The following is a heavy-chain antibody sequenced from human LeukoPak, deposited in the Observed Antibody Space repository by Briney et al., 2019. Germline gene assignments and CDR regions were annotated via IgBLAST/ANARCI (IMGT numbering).Heavy chain of an antibody. CDR2: ISGSGGST. J-gene: IGHJ4*02. V-gene: IGHV3-23*01. CDR3: AKGRTSLKDIPDY. Sequence: GGSLRLSCAASGFTFSSYSMNWVRQAPGKGLEWVSAISGSGGSTYYADSVKGRFTISRDNSKNTLYLQMNSLRAEDTAVYYCAKGRTSLKDIPDYWGQGTLVTGFS. D-gene: IGHD2-15*01. CDR1: GFTFSSYS.